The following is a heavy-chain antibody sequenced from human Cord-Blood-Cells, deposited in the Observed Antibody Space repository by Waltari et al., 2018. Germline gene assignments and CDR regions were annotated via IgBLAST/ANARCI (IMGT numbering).Heavy chain of an antibody. CDR3: ARGGGSGYYYDY. D-gene: IGHD3-22*01. CDR2: ISSSSSYI. J-gene: IGHJ4*02. CDR1: GFTSSSYS. Sequence: EVQLVESGGGLAKPGGSLRLACAASGFTSSSYSMNWVRQAPGKGLVWVSSISSSSSYIYYADSVKGRFTISRDNAKNSLYLQMNSLRAEDTAVYYCARGGGSGYYYDYWGQGTLVTVSS. V-gene: IGHV3-21*01.